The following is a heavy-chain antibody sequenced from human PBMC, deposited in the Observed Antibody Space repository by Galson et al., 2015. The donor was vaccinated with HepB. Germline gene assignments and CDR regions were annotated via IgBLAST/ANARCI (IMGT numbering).Heavy chain of an antibody. CDR2: ISGSGGST. Sequence: SLRLSCAASGFTFSSYAMSWVRQAPGKGLEWVSAISGSGGSTYYADSVKGRFTISRDNSKNTLYLQMNSLRAEDTAVYYCAKDVGIAVAGYWFDPWGQGTLVTVSS. V-gene: IGHV3-23*01. J-gene: IGHJ5*02. D-gene: IGHD6-19*01. CDR1: GFTFSSYA. CDR3: AKDVGIAVAGYWFDP.